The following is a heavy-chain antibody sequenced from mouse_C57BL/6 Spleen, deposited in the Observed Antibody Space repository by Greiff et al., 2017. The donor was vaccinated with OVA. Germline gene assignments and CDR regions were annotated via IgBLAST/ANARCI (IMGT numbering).Heavy chain of an antibody. V-gene: IGHV1-72*01. CDR1: GYTFTSYW. J-gene: IGHJ1*03. D-gene: IGHD1-1*01. CDR2: IDPNSGGT. CDR3: ARGPSYYYGSRTEYFDV. Sequence: VQLKQPGAELVKPGASVKLSCKASGYTFTSYWMHWVKQRPGRGLEWIGRIDPNSGGTKYNEKFKSKATLTVDKPSSTAYMQLSSLTSEDSAVYYCARGPSYYYGSRTEYFDVWGTGTTVTVSS.